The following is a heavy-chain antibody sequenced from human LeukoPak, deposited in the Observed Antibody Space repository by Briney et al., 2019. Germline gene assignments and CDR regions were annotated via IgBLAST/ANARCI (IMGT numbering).Heavy chain of an antibody. CDR1: GITFSNAW. CDR2: IYRGTNGETT. CDR3: NTYGSGSCPV. V-gene: IGHV3-15*01. J-gene: IGHJ4*02. Sequence: GGSLRLSCAASGITFSNAWMTWVRQAPGKGLEWVGRIYRGTNGETTDYGAPVKGRFTMSRDYSTNTLYLQMNSLKTEDTAVYYCNTYGSGSCPVWGQGTLVAVSS. D-gene: IGHD6-19*01.